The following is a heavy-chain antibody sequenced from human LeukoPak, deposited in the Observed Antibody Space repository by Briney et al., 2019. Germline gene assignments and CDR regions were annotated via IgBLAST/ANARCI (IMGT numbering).Heavy chain of an antibody. D-gene: IGHD1-26*01. Sequence: GGSLRLSCAASGFTFSSYSMNWVRQAPGKGLEWVSYIGISSSTIDYADSVKGRFTISRDNAKNSLYLQMDSLRAEDTAVYYCARDSGYAFDIWGQGTMVTVSS. V-gene: IGHV3-48*01. J-gene: IGHJ3*02. CDR2: IGISSSTI. CDR3: ARDSGYAFDI. CDR1: GFTFSSYS.